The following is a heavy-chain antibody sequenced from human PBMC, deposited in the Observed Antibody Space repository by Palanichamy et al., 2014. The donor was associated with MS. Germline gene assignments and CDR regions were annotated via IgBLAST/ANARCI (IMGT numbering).Heavy chain of an antibody. CDR3: ARDLSLMVRGVNVYGMDV. D-gene: IGHD3-10*01. J-gene: IGHJ6*02. V-gene: IGHV3-33*01. CDR1: GFTFSSYG. Sequence: QVQLVESGGGVVQPGRSLRLSCAASGFTFSSYGMHWVRQAPGKGLEWVAVIWYDGSNKYYADSVKGRFTISRDNSKNTLYLQMSSLRAEDTAVYYCARDLSLMVRGVNVYGMDVWGQGTTVTVSS. CDR2: IWYDGSNK.